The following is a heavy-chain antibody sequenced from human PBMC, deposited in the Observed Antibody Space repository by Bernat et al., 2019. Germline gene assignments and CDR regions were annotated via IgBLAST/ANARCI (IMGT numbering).Heavy chain of an antibody. V-gene: IGHV1-2*04. J-gene: IGHJ6*02. CDR2: INPNSGAT. D-gene: IGHD2-2*01. CDR3: ARGLPVQGMYV. Sequence: QVQLVQSGAEVKKPGASVTVSCKASQYTFTGYYLHWVRQAPGQGLEWMGWINPNSGATNYARKFQGWITMTRDTSISTAYMELSSLKSDDTAVYYCARGLPVQGMYVWGQGTPVTVSS. CDR1: QYTFTGYY.